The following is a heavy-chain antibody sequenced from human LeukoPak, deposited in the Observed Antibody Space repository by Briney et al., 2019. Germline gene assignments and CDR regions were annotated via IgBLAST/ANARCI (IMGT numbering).Heavy chain of an antibody. CDR3: ARRPYYGDYGHAFDV. Sequence: SETLSLTCNVSGVSISGYYWSWIRQPPGKGLEWIGDTSYSASANYNPSLRSRVTLSLDPSKNQSPLKMSSVTAADTAVYFCARRPYYGDYGHAFDVWGQGTMVTVSS. J-gene: IGHJ3*01. D-gene: IGHD4-17*01. V-gene: IGHV4-59*08. CDR2: TSYSASA. CDR1: GVSISGYY.